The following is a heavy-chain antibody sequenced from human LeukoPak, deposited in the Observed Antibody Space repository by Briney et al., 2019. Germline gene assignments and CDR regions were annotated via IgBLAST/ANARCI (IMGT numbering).Heavy chain of an antibody. CDR3: ARDRRSIRCTGGSCDAGSLGY. J-gene: IGHJ4*02. V-gene: IGHV1-69*13. CDR2: IIPIFGTA. Sequence: SVKVSCKASGGTFSSYAINWVRQAPGRGLEWMGGIIPIFGTANYALNFQDRATITADVSTNTAYMELSSLRSDDTAVYYCARDRRSIRCTGGSCDAGSLGYWGQGTLVTVSS. CDR1: GGTFSSYA. D-gene: IGHD2-15*01.